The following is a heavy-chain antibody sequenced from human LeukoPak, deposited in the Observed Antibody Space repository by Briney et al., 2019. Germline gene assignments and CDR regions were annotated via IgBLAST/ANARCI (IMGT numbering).Heavy chain of an antibody. CDR2: IYYSGST. CDR3: ARGISYYDSSGYSPSFDY. Sequence: PSETLSLTCTVSGGSISGYYWSWIRQAPGKGLEWIGYIYYSGSTHYNPSLKSRVTISVDTSKNHLSLKLRSVTAADTAVYYCARGISYYDSSGYSPSFDYWGQGTVVTVSS. D-gene: IGHD3-22*01. J-gene: IGHJ4*02. V-gene: IGHV4-59*01. CDR1: GGSISGYY.